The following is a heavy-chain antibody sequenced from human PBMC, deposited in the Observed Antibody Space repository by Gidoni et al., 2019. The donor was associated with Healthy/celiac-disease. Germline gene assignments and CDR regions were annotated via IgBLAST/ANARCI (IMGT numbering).Heavy chain of an antibody. D-gene: IGHD6-19*01. CDR1: GFTVSSNY. J-gene: IGHJ3*02. CDR2: IYSGGST. CDR3: ARAGGIAVAGTPRNAFDI. V-gene: IGHV3-66*01. Sequence: EVQLLESGGGFVQPGGSLRLSCASAGFTVSSNYMSWVRQAPGKGLEWVSVIYSGGSTYYADSVKGRFTISRDNSKNTLYLQMNSLRAEDTAVYYCARAGGIAVAGTPRNAFDIWGQGTMVTVSS.